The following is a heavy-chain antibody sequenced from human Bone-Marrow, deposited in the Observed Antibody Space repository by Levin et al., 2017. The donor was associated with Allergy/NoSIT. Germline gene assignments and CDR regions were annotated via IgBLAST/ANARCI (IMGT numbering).Heavy chain of an antibody. J-gene: IGHJ4*02. V-gene: IGHV3-7*01. CDR3: ARDVTALDY. Sequence: GGSLRLSCAASGFTFSSYWMSWVRQAPGKGLEWVANIKQDGSDKNYVDSVKGRFTISRDNAKNSGEVQMNSLRGEGTAAYYCARDVTALDYWGQGTLVTVSS. CDR2: IKQDGSDK. CDR1: GFTFSSYW. D-gene: IGHD5-18*01.